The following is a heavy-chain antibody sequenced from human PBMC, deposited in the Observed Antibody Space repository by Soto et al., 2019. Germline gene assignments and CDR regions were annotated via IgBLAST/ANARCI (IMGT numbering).Heavy chain of an antibody. J-gene: IGHJ4*02. CDR2: ISAYNGNT. CDR3: ARHRPSYAPDY. CDR1: GYTFTSYG. V-gene: IGHV1-18*01. D-gene: IGHD1-26*01. Sequence: QVQLVQSGAEVKKPGASVKVSCKASGYTFTSYGIIWVRQAPGQGLEWMGWISAYNGNTHYAQKLQGRVTMTTDTSTCTAYMELRRLRSLDTAVQHCARHRPSYAPDYWGQGTLVTVSS.